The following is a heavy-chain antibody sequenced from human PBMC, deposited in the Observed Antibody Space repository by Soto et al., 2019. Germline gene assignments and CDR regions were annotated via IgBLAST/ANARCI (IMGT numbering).Heavy chain of an antibody. J-gene: IGHJ5*02. Sequence: SETLSLTCTVSGGSISSYYWSWIRQPPGKGLEWIGYIYYSGSTNYNPSLKSRVTISVDTSKNQFSLKLSSVTAADTAVYYCARYLVVVAATQYNWFDPWGQGTLVTVPS. CDR2: IYYSGST. CDR3: ARYLVVVAATQYNWFDP. V-gene: IGHV4-59*01. D-gene: IGHD2-15*01. CDR1: GGSISSYY.